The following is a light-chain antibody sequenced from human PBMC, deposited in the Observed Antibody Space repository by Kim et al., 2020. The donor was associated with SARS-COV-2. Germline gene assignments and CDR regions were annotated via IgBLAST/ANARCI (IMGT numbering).Light chain of an antibody. CDR1: SSNIGSNY. Sequence: ELTQPPSASGTPGQRVTISCSGSSSNIGSNYVYWYQQLPGTAPKLLIYRNNQRPSGVPDRFSGSKSGTSASLAISGLRSEDEADYYCVAWDDSLSGWVFGGGTQLTVL. J-gene: IGLJ3*02. CDR3: VAWDDSLSGWV. V-gene: IGLV1-47*01. CDR2: RNN.